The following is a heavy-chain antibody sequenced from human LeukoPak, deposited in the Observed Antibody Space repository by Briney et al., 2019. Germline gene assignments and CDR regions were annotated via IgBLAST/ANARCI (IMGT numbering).Heavy chain of an antibody. CDR2: IIPIFGTA. J-gene: IGHJ6*03. CDR1: GGTFSSYA. Sequence: SVKVSCKASGGTFSSYAISWVRQAPGQGLEWMGGIIPIFGTANYAQKFQGRVTFTTDESTSTAYMELSSLRSEDTAVYYCASRGGDYYYYMDVWGKGTTVTVSS. CDR3: ASRGGDYYYYMDV. V-gene: IGHV1-69*05. D-gene: IGHD2-21*01.